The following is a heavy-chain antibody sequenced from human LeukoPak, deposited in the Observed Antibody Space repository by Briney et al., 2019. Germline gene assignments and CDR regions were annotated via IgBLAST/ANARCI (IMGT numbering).Heavy chain of an antibody. J-gene: IGHJ4*02. Sequence: KSGGSLRLSCAGSGFTFNTYNMNWVRQAPGKGLEWVSSISSSSSYIYYADSVKGRFTISRDNAKNSLYLQMNSLRGEDTAVYYCARGGAARPDYWGQGTLVTVSS. CDR3: ARGGAARPDY. CDR2: ISSSSSYI. CDR1: GFTFNTYN. V-gene: IGHV3-21*01. D-gene: IGHD6-6*01.